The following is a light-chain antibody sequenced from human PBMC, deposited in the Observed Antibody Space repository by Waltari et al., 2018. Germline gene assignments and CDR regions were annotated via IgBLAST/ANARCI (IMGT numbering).Light chain of an antibody. V-gene: IGKV3-20*01. Sequence: EIVLTQSPDTLSLSPGERATLSCRASQSVSTSFLAWYQQKPGQAPRLLIYGASSRATGIPDRFSGRGSGTDFTLTISRLGPEDFAVYYCQQYFSSPPYTFGQGTKLEIK. CDR3: QQYFSSPPYT. CDR1: QSVSTSF. J-gene: IGKJ2*01. CDR2: GAS.